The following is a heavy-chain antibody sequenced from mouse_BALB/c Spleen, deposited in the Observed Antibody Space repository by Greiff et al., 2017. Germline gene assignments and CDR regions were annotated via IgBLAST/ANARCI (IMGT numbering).Heavy chain of an antibody. CDR1: GYTFSSYW. CDR2: ILPGSGST. V-gene: IGHV1-9*01. Sequence: QVQLKESGAELMKPGASVKISCKATGYTFSSYWVEWVKQRPGHGLEWIGEILPGSGSTNYNEKFKGKATFTADTSSNTAYMQLSSLTSEDSAVYYCARGNYGSSYDWYFDVWGAGTTVTVSS. J-gene: IGHJ1*01. D-gene: IGHD1-1*01. CDR3: ARGNYGSSYDWYFDV.